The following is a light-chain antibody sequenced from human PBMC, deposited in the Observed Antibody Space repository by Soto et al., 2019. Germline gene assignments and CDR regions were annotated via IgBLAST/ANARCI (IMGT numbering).Light chain of an antibody. CDR3: QQYDTLRVT. CDR2: AAS. Sequence: DIQMSQSPSSLSASVGDRVTITWRASQSISSYLNWYQQKPGKAPELLIYAASSLQSGVPSRFSGSGSGTDFTFTISSLQPEDFATYYCQQYDTLRVTFGPGTKVDI. J-gene: IGKJ3*01. CDR1: QSISSY. V-gene: IGKV1-39*01.